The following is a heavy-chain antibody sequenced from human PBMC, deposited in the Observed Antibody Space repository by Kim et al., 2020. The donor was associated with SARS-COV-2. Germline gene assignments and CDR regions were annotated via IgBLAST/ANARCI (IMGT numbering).Heavy chain of an antibody. Sequence: SETLSLTCAVYGGSFSGYYWSWIRQPPGKGLEWIGEINHSGSTNYNPSLKSRVTISVDTSKNQFSLKLSSVTAADTAVYYCARGGGVVGIRPLASTGGYWGQGTLVTVSS. J-gene: IGHJ4*02. CDR2: INHSGST. CDR1: GGSFSGYY. CDR3: ARGGGVVGIRPLASTGGY. D-gene: IGHD2-21*01. V-gene: IGHV4-34*01.